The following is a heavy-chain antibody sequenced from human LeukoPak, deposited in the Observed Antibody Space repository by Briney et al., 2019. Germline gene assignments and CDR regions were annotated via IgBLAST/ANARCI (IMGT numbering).Heavy chain of an antibody. D-gene: IGHD2-2*01. Sequence: GGSLRLSCAASGFTVSSYYMSWVRQAPGKGLEWVSSIYSGGGTYYADSVKGRFTISRDNSKNTLFLQVNSLRAEDTAVYYCARAAIPTAPFDHWGQGTLVTVSS. J-gene: IGHJ4*02. V-gene: IGHV3-66*01. CDR2: IYSGGGT. CDR1: GFTVSSYY. CDR3: ARAAIPTAPFDH.